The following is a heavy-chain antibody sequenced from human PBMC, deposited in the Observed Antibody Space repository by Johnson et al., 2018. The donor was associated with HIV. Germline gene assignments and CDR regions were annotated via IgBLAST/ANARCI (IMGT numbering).Heavy chain of an antibody. D-gene: IGHD2/OR15-2a*01. V-gene: IGHV3-30-3*01. J-gene: IGHJ3*02. CDR3: ARGSARRDGERVIAGGAFDI. CDR1: GFTFSSYA. Sequence: QVQLVESGGGVVQPGRSLRLSCAASGFTFSSYAMHWVRQAPGKGLEWVAVISYDGSNKYYADSVKGRFTISRDNSKNTLYLQMNSLRAEDTAVYYCARGSARRDGERVIAGGAFDIWGQGTMVTVSS. CDR2: ISYDGSNK.